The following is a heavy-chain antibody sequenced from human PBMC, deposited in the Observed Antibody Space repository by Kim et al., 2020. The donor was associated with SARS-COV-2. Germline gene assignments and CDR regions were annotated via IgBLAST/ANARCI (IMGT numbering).Heavy chain of an antibody. CDR2: ISSSGFTT. CDR1: GFFFSDYH. CDR3: ARVGSTVAAGTIDY. J-gene: IGHJ4*02. V-gene: IGHV3-11*01. D-gene: IGHD6-13*01. Sequence: GGSLRLSCAASGFFFSDYHMSWIRQAPGKGLEWVSYISSSGFTTHYADSVKGRFTISRDNAKNSLYLQMNSLRAEDTALYYCARVGSTVAAGTIDYWGQG.